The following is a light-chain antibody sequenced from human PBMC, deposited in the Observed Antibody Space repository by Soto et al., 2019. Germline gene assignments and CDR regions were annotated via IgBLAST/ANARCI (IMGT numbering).Light chain of an antibody. V-gene: IGLV2-11*01. J-gene: IGLJ3*02. CDR1: SSDVGSYNR. CDR2: DVT. Sequence: QSALTQPPSVSGSPGQSVTISCTGTSSDVGSYNRVSWYQQSPGKAPKLMIYDVTKRPSGVPDRFSGSKSGNTASLTISGLQAEDEAYYYCSSYAGSYTLVFGGGTKLTVL. CDR3: SSYAGSYTLV.